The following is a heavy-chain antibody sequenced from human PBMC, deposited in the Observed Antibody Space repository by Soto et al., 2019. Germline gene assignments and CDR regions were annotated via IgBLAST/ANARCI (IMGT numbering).Heavy chain of an antibody. V-gene: IGHV1-2*04. CDR3: ARGHSSPVYMDV. J-gene: IGHJ6*03. D-gene: IGHD6-13*01. Sequence: ASVKVSCKASGYTFTSYGISWVRQAPGQGLEWMGWINPNSGGTNYAQKFQGWVTMTRDTSISTAYMELSRLRSDDTAVYYCARGHSSPVYMDVWGKGTTVTVSS. CDR2: INPNSGGT. CDR1: GYTFTSYG.